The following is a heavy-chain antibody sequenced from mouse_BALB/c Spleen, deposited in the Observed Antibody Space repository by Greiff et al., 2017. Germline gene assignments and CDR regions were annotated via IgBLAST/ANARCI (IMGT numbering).Heavy chain of an antibody. D-gene: IGHD1-1*01. CDR3: TRNYGSSYVTWFAY. J-gene: IGHJ3*01. CDR2: IDPETGGT. V-gene: IGHV1-15*01. Sequence: QVQLQQSGAELVRPGASVTLSCKASGYTFTDYEMHWVKQTPVHGLEWIGAIDPETGGTAYNQKFKGKATLTADKSSSTAYMELRSLTSEESAVYYCTRNYGSSYVTWFAYWGQGTLVTVSA. CDR1: GYTFTDYE.